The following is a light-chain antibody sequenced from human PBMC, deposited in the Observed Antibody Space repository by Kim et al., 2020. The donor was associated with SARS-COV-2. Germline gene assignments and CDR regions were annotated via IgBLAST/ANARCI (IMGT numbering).Light chain of an antibody. CDR2: GNN. J-gene: IGLJ6*01. V-gene: IGLV3-19*01. CDR1: SLRLSY. CDR3: NSWDTSGHHVV. Sequence: SSELTQDPVVSVALGQTVRIKCLGDSLRLSYGSWYRQKPGQAPILVIYGNNNRPSGIPDRFSGSSSGNTASLTITGAQAEDEADYYCNSWDTSGHHVVFGGGTKVTVL.